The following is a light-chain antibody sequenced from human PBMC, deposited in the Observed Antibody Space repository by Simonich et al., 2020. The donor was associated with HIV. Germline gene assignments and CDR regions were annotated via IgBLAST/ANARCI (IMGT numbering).Light chain of an antibody. CDR2: EVS. CDR3: SSYAGSNVWV. V-gene: IGLV2-8*01. J-gene: IGLJ3*02. Sequence: QSALTQPPSASGSPGQSVTISCTGTSSYVGDYKYVSWYQQHPGKAPKLMIYEVSKRPSGVPCRFSGSKSGNTASLAVSGLQAEDEADYYCSSYAGSNVWVFGGGTKLSVL. CDR1: SSYVGDYKY.